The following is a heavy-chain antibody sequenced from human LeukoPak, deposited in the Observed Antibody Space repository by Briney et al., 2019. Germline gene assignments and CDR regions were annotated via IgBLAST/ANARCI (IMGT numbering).Heavy chain of an antibody. V-gene: IGHV3-23*01. CDR3: AKDPQGAVLRYFDWLHDAFDI. J-gene: IGHJ3*02. CDR2: ISGSGGST. D-gene: IGHD3-9*01. CDR1: GFTFSSYA. Sequence: GGSPRLSCAASGFTFSSYAMSWVRQAPGKGLEWVSAISGSGGSTYYADSVKGRFTISRDNSKNTLYLQMNSLRAEDTAVYYCAKDPQGAVLRYFDWLHDAFDIWGQGTMVTVSS.